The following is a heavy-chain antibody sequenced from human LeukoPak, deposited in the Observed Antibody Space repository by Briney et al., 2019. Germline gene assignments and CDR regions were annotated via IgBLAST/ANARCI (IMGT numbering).Heavy chain of an antibody. D-gene: IGHD2-21*02. J-gene: IGHJ5*02. CDR3: ARLVVTSSANWFDP. CDR2: IHTSGNT. CDR1: GGSISTSY. V-gene: IGHV4-4*09. Sequence: SETLSLTCTVSGGSISTSYWSWVRQPPGKGLEWIGYIHTSGNTNYNPSLSSRVTMSMDTSKSQVSLRLSSVTAADTAVYYCARLVVTSSANWFDPWGQGTLALVSS.